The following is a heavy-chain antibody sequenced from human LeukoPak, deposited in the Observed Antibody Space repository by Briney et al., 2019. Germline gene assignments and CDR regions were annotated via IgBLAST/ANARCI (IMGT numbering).Heavy chain of an antibody. CDR2: ISWDGGST. J-gene: IGHJ4*02. Sequence: PGGSLRLSCAASGFTFDDYTMHWVRQAPGKGLEWVSLISWDGGSTYYADSVKGRFTISRDNSKNSLYLQMNSLRTEDTSLYYCEKGLDYWGQGTLVTVSS. CDR1: GFTFDDYT. CDR3: EKGLDY. V-gene: IGHV3-43*01.